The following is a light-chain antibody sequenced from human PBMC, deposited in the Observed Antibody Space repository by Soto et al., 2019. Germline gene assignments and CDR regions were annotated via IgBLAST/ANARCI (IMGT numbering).Light chain of an antibody. CDR2: DAS. CDR3: QQCSKGPALT. CDR1: QSVGRN. J-gene: IGKJ4*01. V-gene: IGKV3-11*01. Sequence: IVLTQSPATLYLSPGERATLSCRASQSVGRNLAWYQQKPGQAPGLLIYDASKRATGIPARFSASGSGTCVTLTISSLGPEDSAVYYGQQCSKGPALTFGGGNKVDSK.